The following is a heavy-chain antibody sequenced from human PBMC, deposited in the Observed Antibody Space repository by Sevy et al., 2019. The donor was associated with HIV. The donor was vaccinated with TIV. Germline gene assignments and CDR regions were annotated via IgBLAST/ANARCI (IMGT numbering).Heavy chain of an antibody. Sequence: GGSLRLSCAASGFTFSTHNMNWVRQAPGKGLEWVSFITSSGNTIYYADSVKGRLSISRDNAKNSLYLQMNSLRADDSAVYYCAGESLYNNYVDLWGQGALVTVSS. V-gene: IGHV3-48*01. CDR3: AGESLYNNYVDL. D-gene: IGHD4-4*01. J-gene: IGHJ5*02. CDR1: GFTFSTHN. CDR2: ITSSGNTI.